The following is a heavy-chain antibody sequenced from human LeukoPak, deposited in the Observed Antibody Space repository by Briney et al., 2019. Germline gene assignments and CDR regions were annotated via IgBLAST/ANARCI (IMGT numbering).Heavy chain of an antibody. CDR3: ARGGVAGLKQYYFDY. CDR2: IYYSGST. J-gene: IGHJ4*02. CDR1: GGSISSYY. Sequence: PSETLSLTCTVSGGSISSYYWSWIRQPPGKGLEWIGYIYYSGSTNYNPSLKSRVTISVDTSKNQFSLKLSSVTAADTAVYYCARGGVAGLKQYYFDYWGQGTLVTVSS. V-gene: IGHV4-59*01. D-gene: IGHD6-19*01.